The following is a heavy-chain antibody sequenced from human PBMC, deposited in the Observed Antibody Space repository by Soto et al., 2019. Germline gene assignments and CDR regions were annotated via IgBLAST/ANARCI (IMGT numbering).Heavy chain of an antibody. CDR3: ARDGWNLVDY. CDR1: GFTFSDYY. J-gene: IGHJ4*02. V-gene: IGHV3-11*01. CDR2: ISSSGSTI. D-gene: IGHD1-7*01. Sequence: QVQLVESGGGLVKPGGSLRLSCAASGFTFSDYYMSWIRQAPGKGLEWVSYISSSGSTIYYADSVKGRFTISRDNAKXXXXXXXXXXXXXDXAXYXCARDGWNLVDYWGQGTLVTVSS.